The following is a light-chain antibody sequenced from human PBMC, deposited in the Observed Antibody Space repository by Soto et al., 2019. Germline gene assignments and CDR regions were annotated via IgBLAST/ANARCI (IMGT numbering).Light chain of an antibody. CDR1: SSDIGNYDF. CDR2: EVV. Sequence: QSALTQPASVSGSPGQSITISCTGTSSDIGNYDFVSWYQQVPGTAPRLIIYEVVQRPSGVPDRFSGSKSGNTASLTVSGLQAADEADYFCKSYAGSNTYVFGSGTKLTVL. J-gene: IGLJ1*01. CDR3: KSYAGSNTYV. V-gene: IGLV2-8*01.